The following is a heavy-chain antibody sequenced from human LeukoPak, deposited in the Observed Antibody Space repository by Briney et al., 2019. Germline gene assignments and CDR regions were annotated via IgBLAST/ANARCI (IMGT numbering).Heavy chain of an antibody. Sequence: GASVKVSCKASGGTFSSYAISWVRQAPGQGLEWMGWINPDSGGTNYAQKFQGRVTMTRDTSISTAYMELSRLRSDDTAVYYCAREGSGRLLRRYYYYMDVWGKGTTVTVSS. D-gene: IGHD6-25*01. CDR2: INPDSGGT. CDR1: GGTFSSYA. J-gene: IGHJ6*03. CDR3: AREGSGRLLRRYYYYMDV. V-gene: IGHV1-2*02.